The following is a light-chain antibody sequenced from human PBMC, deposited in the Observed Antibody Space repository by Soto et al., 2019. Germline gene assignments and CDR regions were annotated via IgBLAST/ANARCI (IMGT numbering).Light chain of an antibody. Sequence: EIVLTQSPGTLPLSPGERATLSCRASQSVSSSSLAWYQQKPGQAPRLLIYGASSRATCIPDRFSCSASGADFTLNISRLEPEDFAVHYCQPYSISPTFCRGTKEDI. CDR2: GAS. CDR3: QPYSISPT. CDR1: QSVSSSS. V-gene: IGKV3-20*01. J-gene: IGKJ3*01.